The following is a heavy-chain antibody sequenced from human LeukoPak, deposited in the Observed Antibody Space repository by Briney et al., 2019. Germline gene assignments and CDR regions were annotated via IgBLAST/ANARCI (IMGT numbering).Heavy chain of an antibody. V-gene: IGHV4-4*07. CDR3: ARYCSSTNCYHWYFDL. J-gene: IGHJ2*01. CDR1: GGSISSYY. D-gene: IGHD2-2*01. Sequence: SETLSLTCTVSGGSISSYYWSWLRQPAGRGLEWIGRIYTSGSTNYNPSLESRVTMSVDTSKNQFSLRLSSVTAADTAVYYCARYCSSTNCYHWYFDLWGRGTLVTDSS. CDR2: IYTSGST.